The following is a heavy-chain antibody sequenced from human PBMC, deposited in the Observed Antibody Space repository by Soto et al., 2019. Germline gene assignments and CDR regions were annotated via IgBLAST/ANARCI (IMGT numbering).Heavy chain of an antibody. CDR3: ARDYYGSGSYPNWFDP. CDR1: GGSISSGGYF. D-gene: IGHD3-10*01. Sequence: SETLSLTCAVSGGSISSGGYFWSWIRQPPGKGLEWIGYIYHSGSTNYNPSLKSRVTISVDTSKNQFSLKLSSVTAADTAVYYCARDYYGSGSYPNWFDPWGQGTLVTVSS. J-gene: IGHJ5*02. CDR2: IYHSGST. V-gene: IGHV4-30-2*01.